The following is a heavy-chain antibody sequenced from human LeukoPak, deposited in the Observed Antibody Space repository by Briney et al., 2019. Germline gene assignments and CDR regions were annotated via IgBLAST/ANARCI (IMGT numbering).Heavy chain of an antibody. CDR1: GFTFSSYG. J-gene: IGHJ4*02. V-gene: IGHV3-7*01. D-gene: IGHD5/OR15-5a*01. CDR3: ARDKVSGPTLLDF. Sequence: GGSLRLSCAASGFTFSSYGMHWVRQVPGKGPEWVANIRQDGSEFYYVDSVKGRFTISRDNAKNSLYLQMDSLRAEDTALYYCARDKVSGPTLLDFWGQGTLVTVSS. CDR2: IRQDGSEF.